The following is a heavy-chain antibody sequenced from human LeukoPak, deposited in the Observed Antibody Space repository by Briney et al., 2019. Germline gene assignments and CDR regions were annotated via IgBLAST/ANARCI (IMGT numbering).Heavy chain of an antibody. Sequence: GGSLRLSCAASGFTFSSDAMSWVRQAPGKGLEWVSAISGSGGSTYYADSVKGRFTISRDNSKNTLYLQMNSLRAEDTAAYYCAKGYYFDILSGYSSLDSWGQGTLVTVSS. V-gene: IGHV3-23*01. D-gene: IGHD3-9*01. CDR1: GFTFSSDA. CDR3: AKGYYFDILSGYSSLDS. CDR2: ISGSGGST. J-gene: IGHJ4*02.